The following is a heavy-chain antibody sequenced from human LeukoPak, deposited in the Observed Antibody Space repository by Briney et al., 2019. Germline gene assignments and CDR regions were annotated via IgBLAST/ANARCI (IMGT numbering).Heavy chain of an antibody. J-gene: IGHJ4*02. Sequence: ASVKVSCKASGYTFASYGISWVRQAPGQGLEWMGWISAYNGNTNYAQKLQGRVTMTTDTSTSTAYMELRSLRSDDTAVYYCARVNNYGGNSPFDYWGQGTLVTVSS. CDR3: ARVNNYGGNSPFDY. D-gene: IGHD4-23*01. V-gene: IGHV1-18*01. CDR1: GYTFASYG. CDR2: ISAYNGNT.